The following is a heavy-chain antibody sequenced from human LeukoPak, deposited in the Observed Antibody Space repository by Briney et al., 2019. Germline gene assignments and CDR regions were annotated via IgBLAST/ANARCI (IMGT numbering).Heavy chain of an antibody. Sequence: ASVKVSCKASGYTFTSYGISWVRQAPGQGLEWMGWISAYNGNTNYAQKFQGRVTMTTDTSTSTAYMELRSLRSDDTAVYYCARVGDYGDYGSGPDYWGQGTLVTVSS. V-gene: IGHV1-18*01. CDR3: ARVGDYGDYGSGPDY. J-gene: IGHJ4*02. D-gene: IGHD4-17*01. CDR2: ISAYNGNT. CDR1: GYTFTSYG.